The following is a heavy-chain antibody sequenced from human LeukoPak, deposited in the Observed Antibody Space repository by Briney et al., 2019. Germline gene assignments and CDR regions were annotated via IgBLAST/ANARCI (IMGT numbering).Heavy chain of an antibody. D-gene: IGHD6-19*01. Sequence: GGALRLSCAASGFTFSSYDMTWVRQAPGRGLGWVSSIRPRGDNTYYGESVKGRFTVSRDNSKNTVYLEMNNMRVDDTAVYYCARVAGWHWFDPWGQGTLVTVSS. J-gene: IGHJ5*02. CDR1: GFTFSSYD. CDR3: ARVAGWHWFDP. CDR2: IRPRGDNT. V-gene: IGHV3-23*01.